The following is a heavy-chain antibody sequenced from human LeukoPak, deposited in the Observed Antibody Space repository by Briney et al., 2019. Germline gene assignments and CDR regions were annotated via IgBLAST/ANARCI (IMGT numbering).Heavy chain of an antibody. J-gene: IGHJ4*02. CDR2: INHSGST. V-gene: IGHV4-34*01. CDR1: GGSFSGYY. D-gene: IGHD2-8*01. CDR3: ARVLGYCTNGVCYDAYTD. Sequence: TSETLSLTCAVYGGSFSGYYWSWIRQPPGKGLEWIGEINHSGSTNYNPSLKSRVTISVDTSKNQFSLKLSSVTAADTAVYYCARVLGYCTNGVCYDAYTDWGRGTLVTVSS.